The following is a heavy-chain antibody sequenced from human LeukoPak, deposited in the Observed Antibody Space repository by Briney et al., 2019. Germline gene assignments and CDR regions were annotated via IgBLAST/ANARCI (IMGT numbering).Heavy chain of an antibody. CDR2: IYYSGST. V-gene: IGHV4-34*01. CDR3: ARGWELEYNWFDP. J-gene: IGHJ5*02. CDR1: GGSFSGYY. Sequence: SETLSLTCAVYGGSFSGYYWSWIRQPPGKGLEWIGEIYYSGSTNYNPSLKSRVTISVDTSKNQFSLKLSSVTAADTAVYYCARGWELEYNWFDPWGQGTLVTVSS. D-gene: IGHD1-26*01.